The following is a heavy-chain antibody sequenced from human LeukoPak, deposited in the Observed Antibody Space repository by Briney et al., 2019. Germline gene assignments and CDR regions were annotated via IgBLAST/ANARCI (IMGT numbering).Heavy chain of an antibody. CDR1: GYTLTGYY. D-gene: IGHD3-3*01. CDR3: ARDRFVRRVNWFDP. Sequence: GASVKVSCKASGYTLTGYYMHWVRQAPGQGLEWMGWINPNSGGTNYAQKFQGRVTMTRDTPISTAYMELSRLRSDDTAVYYCARDRFVRRVNWFDPWGQGTLVTVSS. J-gene: IGHJ5*02. V-gene: IGHV1-2*02. CDR2: INPNSGGT.